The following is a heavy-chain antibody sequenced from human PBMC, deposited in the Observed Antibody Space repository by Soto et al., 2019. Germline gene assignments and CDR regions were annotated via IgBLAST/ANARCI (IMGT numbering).Heavy chain of an antibody. Sequence: QVQLVQSGAEVKKPGSSVKVSCKASGGTFSSYALSWVRQAPGQGLAWMGGIIPIFGTANYAQKFQSRVTITSHESTSTVYMDLSSQTSEDTAMYYCASSADSSGWYYFEYWGQGTLVTVSS. CDR1: GGTFSSYA. CDR2: IIPIFGTA. J-gene: IGHJ4*02. D-gene: IGHD6-19*01. V-gene: IGHV1-69*05. CDR3: ASSADSSGWYYFEY.